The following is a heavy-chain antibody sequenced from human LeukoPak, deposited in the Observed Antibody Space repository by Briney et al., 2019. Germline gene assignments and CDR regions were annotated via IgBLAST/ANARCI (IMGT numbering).Heavy chain of an antibody. CDR1: GLSFTDYP. J-gene: IGHJ4*02. D-gene: IGHD3-9*01. V-gene: IGHV3-48*02. CDR2: IRTTAEGAKYA. CDR3: ATDQRYAFDY. Sequence: GGSLRLSCATSGLSFTDYPMNWVRQAPGKGLEWISNIRTTAEGAKYAYYADSVKGRVTISRDDGKNTLYLHMNSLRDDDTAVYYCATDQRYAFDYWGQGILVTVSS.